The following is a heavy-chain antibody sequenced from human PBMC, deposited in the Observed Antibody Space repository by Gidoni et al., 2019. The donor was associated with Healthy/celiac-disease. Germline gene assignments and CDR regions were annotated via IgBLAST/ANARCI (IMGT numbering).Heavy chain of an antibody. CDR2: FDPEDGET. V-gene: IGHV1-24*01. CDR3: ATAGGDSGSYPA. Sequence: QVQLVQSGAEVKKPGASVKVSCKVSGYTLTELSMHCVRQAPGKGREWMGGFDPEDGETIYAQKFQGRVTMTEDTSTDTAYMELSSLRSEDTAVYYCATAGGDSGSYPAWGQGTLVTVSS. J-gene: IGHJ4*02. D-gene: IGHD1-26*01. CDR1: GYTLTELS.